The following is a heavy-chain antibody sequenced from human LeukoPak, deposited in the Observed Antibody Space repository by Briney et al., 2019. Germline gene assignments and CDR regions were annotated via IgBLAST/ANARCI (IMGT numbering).Heavy chain of an antibody. V-gene: IGHV4-34*01. J-gene: IGHJ6*03. CDR1: GGSFSGYY. CDR2: INHSGST. CDR3: ARGTLVVVVAATAYYYYYMDV. D-gene: IGHD2-15*01. Sequence: SETLSLTCAVYGGSFSGYYWSWIRQPPGQELEWIGEINHSGSTNYNPSLKSRVTISVDTSKNQFSLKLSSVTAADTAVYYCARGTLVVVVAATAYYYYYMDVWGKGTTVTVSS.